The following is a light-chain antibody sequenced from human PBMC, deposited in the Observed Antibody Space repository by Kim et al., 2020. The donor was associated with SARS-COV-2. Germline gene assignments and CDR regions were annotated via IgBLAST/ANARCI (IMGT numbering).Light chain of an antibody. J-gene: IGKJ2*03. Sequence: IQLTQSPSSLSASVGDRVTITCRASQGIRSYLAWYQLKPGKAPKLLIYAASTLQSGVPSRFSGSGSGTDFTLTISSLQPEDFATYSCQQLNSYPYSFGQGTKLEI. CDR1: QGIRSY. V-gene: IGKV1-9*01. CDR3: QQLNSYPYS. CDR2: AAS.